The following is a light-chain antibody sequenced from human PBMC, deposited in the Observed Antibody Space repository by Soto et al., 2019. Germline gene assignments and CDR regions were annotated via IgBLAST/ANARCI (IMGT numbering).Light chain of an antibody. V-gene: IGLV2-11*01. CDR3: CSYAGSYTHYV. CDR2: DVS. J-gene: IGLJ1*01. CDR1: SSDVGGYNY. Sequence: QSALTQPRSVSGSPGQSITISCTGTSSDVGGYNYVSWYRQHPGKAPKLMIYDVSKRPSGVPDRFSGSKSGNTASLTISGLPAESEAHYYCCSYAGSYTHYVFGTGTKLTVL.